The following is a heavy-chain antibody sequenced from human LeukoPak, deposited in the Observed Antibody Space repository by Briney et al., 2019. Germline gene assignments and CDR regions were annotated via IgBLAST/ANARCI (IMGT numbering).Heavy chain of an antibody. CDR3: AKSYYGGNSGTSDY. J-gene: IGHJ4*02. CDR2: ISGSGGST. Sequence: PGGSLRLSCAASGFTFSSYAMSWVRQAPGKGLEWVSAISGSGGSTYYADSVKGRFTISRDNSKNTLYLQMNSLRAEDTAVYYCAKSYYGGNSGTSDYWGQGTLVTVSS. CDR1: GFTFSSYA. V-gene: IGHV3-23*01. D-gene: IGHD4-23*01.